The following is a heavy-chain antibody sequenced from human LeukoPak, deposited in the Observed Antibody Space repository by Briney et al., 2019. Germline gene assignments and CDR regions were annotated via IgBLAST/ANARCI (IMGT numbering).Heavy chain of an antibody. D-gene: IGHD1-7*01. J-gene: IGHJ6*03. Sequence: ASVKVSCKASGYTFTSYDINWVRQATGQGLEWMGWMNPNSGNTGYAQKFQGRVTMTRNTSISTAYMELSSLRSEDTAVYYCARGTLELHYYYTDVWGKGTTVIVSS. CDR1: GYTFTSYD. V-gene: IGHV1-8*01. CDR2: MNPNSGNT. CDR3: ARGTLELHYYYTDV.